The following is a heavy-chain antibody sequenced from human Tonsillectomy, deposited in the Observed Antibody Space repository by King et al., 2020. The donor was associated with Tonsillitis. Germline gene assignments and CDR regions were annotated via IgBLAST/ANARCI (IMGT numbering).Heavy chain of an antibody. CDR1: GGSISSSSHY. V-gene: IGHV4-39*07. J-gene: IGHJ4*02. CDR2: IHYSGST. D-gene: IGHD1-26*01. CDR3: ARVGGSGSQHNDY. Sequence: QLQESGPGLVKPSETLSLTCTVSGGSISSSSHYWGWIRQPPGTGLEWIATIHYSGSTYYNPSLKSRVTMSVDTSKNQFSLKLSSVIAADTAVYYCARVGGSGSQHNDYWGQGTLVTVSS.